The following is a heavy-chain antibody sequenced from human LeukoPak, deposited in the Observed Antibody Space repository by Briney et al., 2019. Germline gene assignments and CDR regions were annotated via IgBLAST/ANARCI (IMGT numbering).Heavy chain of an antibody. CDR1: GSSFTSYW. V-gene: IGHV5-51*01. CDR3: ARQAPLHCSGGSCFGY. J-gene: IGHJ4*02. CDR2: IYPGDSDT. Sequence: GASLKISCKGSGSSFTSYWIGWVRQMPGKGLEWMGIIYPGDSDTRYSPSFHGQVTISADKSISTAYLQWSSLKASDTAMYYCARQAPLHCSGGSCFGYWGQGTLVTVSS. D-gene: IGHD2-15*01.